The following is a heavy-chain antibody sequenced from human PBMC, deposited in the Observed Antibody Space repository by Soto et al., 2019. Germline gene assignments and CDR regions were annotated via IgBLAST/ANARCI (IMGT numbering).Heavy chain of an antibody. CDR3: ARDVATSGTKFFYGMAV. Sequence: GGSLRLSCAASGFIFNIYGIHWVRQTPGKGLEWVAVISYDGANKYYADSVKGRFTISRDNSKNTLYLEMNSLRPDDTAIYYCARDVATSGTKFFYGMAVWGQGTTVTVSS. J-gene: IGHJ6*02. CDR2: ISYDGANK. D-gene: IGHD1-1*01. CDR1: GFIFNIYG. V-gene: IGHV3-30*03.